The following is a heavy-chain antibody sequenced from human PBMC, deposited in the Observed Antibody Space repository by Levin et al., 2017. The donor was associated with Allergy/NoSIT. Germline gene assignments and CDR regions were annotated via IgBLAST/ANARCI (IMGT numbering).Heavy chain of an antibody. Sequence: GESLKISCAASGFTFSSYWMHWVRQAPGEGLVWVSRINGDESTTRYADSVRGRFTISRDTAKNTLYLQMNSLRAEDTAVYYCARGIGGASGACDKWGEGTLVTVSS. D-gene: IGHD1-26*01. V-gene: IGHV3-74*01. CDR2: INGDESTT. J-gene: IGHJ3*02. CDR1: GFTFSSYW. CDR3: ARGIGGASGACDK.